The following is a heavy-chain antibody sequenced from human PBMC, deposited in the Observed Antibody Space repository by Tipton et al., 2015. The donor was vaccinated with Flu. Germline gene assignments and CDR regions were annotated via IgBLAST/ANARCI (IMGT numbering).Heavy chain of an antibody. CDR2: ISGSGGST. J-gene: IGHJ4*02. V-gene: IGHV3-23*01. CDR1: GFTFSSYA. D-gene: IGHD3-22*01. Sequence: SLRLSCAASGFTFSSYAMSWVRQAPGKGLEWVSAISGSGGSTYYADSVKGRFTISRDNSKNTLYLQMNSLRAEDTAVYYCAKDRAMLVAVRYFDSWGQGTLVTVSS. CDR3: AKDRAMLVAVRYFDS.